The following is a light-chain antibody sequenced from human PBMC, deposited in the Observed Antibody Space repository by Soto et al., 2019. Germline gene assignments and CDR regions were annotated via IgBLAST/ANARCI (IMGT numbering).Light chain of an antibody. CDR2: AAS. J-gene: IGKJ1*01. Sequence: DIQMTQSPSSLSASVGDRVTITCRTSQTISDYLSWYQQKPGKAPQLLVYAASSLQSGVPSRFSGSGSGTDFTLTISSLQPEDSATYYCQQSYTKPRTFAQGTKVDTK. V-gene: IGKV1-39*01. CDR1: QTISDY. CDR3: QQSYTKPRT.